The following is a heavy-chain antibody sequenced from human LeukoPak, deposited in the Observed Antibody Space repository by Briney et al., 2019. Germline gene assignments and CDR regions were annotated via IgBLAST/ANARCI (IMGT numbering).Heavy chain of an antibody. CDR2: ISSSSSTI. CDR1: GFTFSSYS. CDR3: ASDLHIPYYYDSSGG. D-gene: IGHD3-22*01. V-gene: IGHV3-48*02. J-gene: IGHJ4*02. Sequence: GGSLRLSCAAPGFTFSSYSMNWVRQAPGKGLEWVSYISSSSSTIYYADSVKGRFTISRDNAKNSLYLQMNSLRDEDTAVYYCASDLHIPYYYDSSGGWGQGTLVTVSS.